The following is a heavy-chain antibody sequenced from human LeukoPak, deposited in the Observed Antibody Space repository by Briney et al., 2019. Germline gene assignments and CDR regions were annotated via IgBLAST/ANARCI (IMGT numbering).Heavy chain of an antibody. CDR2: MNPNSGNT. Sequence: ASVKVSCKASGYTFTSYDINWVRQATGQGLEWMGWMNPNSGNTGYAQKFQGRVTFTRNTSISTAYMDLSSLRSEDTAVYYCARCSVGAGWFDPWGQGTLVTVSS. J-gene: IGHJ5*02. CDR3: ARCSVGAGWFDP. D-gene: IGHD1-26*01. V-gene: IGHV1-8*03. CDR1: GYTFTSYD.